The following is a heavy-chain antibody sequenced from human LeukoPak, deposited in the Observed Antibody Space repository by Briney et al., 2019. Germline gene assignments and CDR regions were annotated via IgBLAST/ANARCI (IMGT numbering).Heavy chain of an antibody. CDR3: ARKGESGLRSRYFDY. D-gene: IGHD2-15*01. V-gene: IGHV1-18*01. CDR2: ISAYNGNT. Sequence: GASVKVSCKASGYTFTSYGISRVRQAPGQGLEWMGWISAYNGNTNYTQKLQGRVTMTTDTSTSTAYMELRSLRSDDTAVYYCARKGESGLRSRYFDYWGQGTLVTVSS. J-gene: IGHJ4*02. CDR1: GYTFTSYG.